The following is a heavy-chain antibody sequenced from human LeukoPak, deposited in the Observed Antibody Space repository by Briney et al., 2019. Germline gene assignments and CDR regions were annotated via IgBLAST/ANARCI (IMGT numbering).Heavy chain of an antibody. V-gene: IGHV1-46*01. Sequence: ASVKVSCKASGYTFTSYDMHWVRQAPGQGLEWMGIINPSGGSTSYAQKFQGRVTMTRDTSTSTVYMELSSLKSEVSAVYSGPRVGSESVLVIDLDYWGQRTLVTVSS. CDR2: INPSGGST. D-gene: IGHD3-22*01. CDR3: PRVGSESVLVIDLDY. J-gene: IGHJ4*01. CDR1: GYTFTSYD.